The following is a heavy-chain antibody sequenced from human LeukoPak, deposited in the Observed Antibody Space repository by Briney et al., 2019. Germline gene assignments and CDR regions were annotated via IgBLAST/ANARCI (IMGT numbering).Heavy chain of an antibody. Sequence: ASVKVSCKASGYTFTGYYMHWVRQAPGQGLEWMGWINPNSGGTNYAQKFQGRVTMTRDTSISTAYMELSRLRSDDTAVHYCARVRLRLGELSLGYWGQGTLVTVSS. CDR1: GYTFTGYY. CDR3: ARVRLRLGELSLGY. CDR2: INPNSGGT. J-gene: IGHJ4*02. V-gene: IGHV1-2*02. D-gene: IGHD3-16*02.